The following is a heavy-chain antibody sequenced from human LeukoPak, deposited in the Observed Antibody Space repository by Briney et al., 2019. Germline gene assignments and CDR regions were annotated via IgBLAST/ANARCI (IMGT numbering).Heavy chain of an antibody. Sequence: GGSLRLSCAASGFTFSSYSMNWVRQAPGKGLEWVSYISSSSSTIYYADSVKGRFTISRDNAKNSLYLQMNSLRAEDTAVYYCARGYCSSTSCYHYYYYMDVWGKGTTVTVSS. CDR2: ISSSSSTI. J-gene: IGHJ6*03. CDR3: ARGYCSSTSCYHYYYYMDV. CDR1: GFTFSSYS. V-gene: IGHV3-48*01. D-gene: IGHD2-2*01.